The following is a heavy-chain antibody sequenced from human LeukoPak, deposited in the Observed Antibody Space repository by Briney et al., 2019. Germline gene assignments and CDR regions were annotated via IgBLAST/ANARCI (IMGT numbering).Heavy chain of an antibody. D-gene: IGHD3-22*01. CDR2: IYSGGST. V-gene: IGHV3-66*02. J-gene: IGHJ4*02. CDR1: GFTVSSNY. CDR3: ARDLRGYSSGYDY. Sequence: PGGSLRLSCAASGFTVSSNYMSWVRQAPGKGLEWVSVIYSGGSTYYADSVKGRFTISRDNSKNTLYLQMNSLRAEDTAVYYCARDLRGYSSGYDYWGQGTLVTVSS.